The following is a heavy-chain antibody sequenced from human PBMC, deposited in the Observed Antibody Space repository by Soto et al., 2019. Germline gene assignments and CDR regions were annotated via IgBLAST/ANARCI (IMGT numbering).Heavy chain of an antibody. V-gene: IGHV3-30*18. Sequence: GGSLILSCAASGFTFSSYGMHCVRQAPGKGLEWVAVISYDGSNKYYADSVKGRFTISRDNSKNTLYLQMNSLRAEDTAVYYCAKSSGAYDYYYFGMDVWGQGTTVAVSS. D-gene: IGHD2-8*02. CDR3: AKSSGAYDYYYFGMDV. CDR1: GFTFSSYG. CDR2: ISYDGSNK. J-gene: IGHJ6*02.